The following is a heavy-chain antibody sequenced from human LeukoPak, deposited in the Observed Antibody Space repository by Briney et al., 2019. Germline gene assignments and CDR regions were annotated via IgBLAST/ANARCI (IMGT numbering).Heavy chain of an antibody. Sequence: GGSLRLSCAASEFTFSSHSMNWVRQAPGKGLEWVSSISGTSSYINYADSVKGRFTISRDNAKNSLCLQMNSLRAEDTAVYYCARGRVSGWSNVDYWGQGTLVTVSS. CDR2: ISGTSSYI. CDR3: ARGRVSGWSNVDY. V-gene: IGHV3-21*01. J-gene: IGHJ4*02. D-gene: IGHD6-19*01. CDR1: EFTFSSHS.